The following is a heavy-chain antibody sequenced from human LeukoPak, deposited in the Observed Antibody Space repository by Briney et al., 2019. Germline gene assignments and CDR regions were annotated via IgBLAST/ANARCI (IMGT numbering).Heavy chain of an antibody. CDR1: GFTVRDNY. CDR2: IYSGGST. J-gene: IGHJ6*03. CDR3: ARCSGYYYGSGNYYYYMDV. Sequence: GGSLRLSCAASGFTVRDNYMSWVRQAPGKGLEWVSVIYSGGSTYYADSVKGRFTISRDNSKSTLYLQMNSLRTEDTAVYYCARCSGYYYGSGNYYYYMDVWGKGTTVTISS. D-gene: IGHD3-10*01. V-gene: IGHV3-53*01.